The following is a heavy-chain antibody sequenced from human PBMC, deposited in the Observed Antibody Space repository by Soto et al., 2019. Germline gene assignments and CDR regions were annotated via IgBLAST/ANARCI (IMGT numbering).Heavy chain of an antibody. V-gene: IGHV1-2*02. CDR1: GYTFTGHY. CDR2: INPNSGDT. D-gene: IGHD2-15*01. CDR3: ARGGGGLGGCSGGGGGPYVDV. J-gene: IGHJ6*02. Sequence: GALVKVSCKASGYTFTGHYMQWVRQAPGQGLEWMGWINPNSGDTNYAQKFQGRVTMTRDTSISTVYMELSRLRSDDTALYYCARGGGGLGGCSGGGGGPYVDVWGQGTTVTVSS.